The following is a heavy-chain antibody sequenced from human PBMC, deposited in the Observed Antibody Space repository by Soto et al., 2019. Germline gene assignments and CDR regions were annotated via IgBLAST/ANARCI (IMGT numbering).Heavy chain of an antibody. V-gene: IGHV3-23*01. Sequence: GGSLRLSCAASGFTFSSYAMSWVRQAPGKGLEWVSAISGSGGSTYYADSVKGRFTISRDNSKNTLYLQMNSLRAEDTAVYYCAKDVVVVVAANVYYYYGMDVWGQGTTVTVSS. J-gene: IGHJ6*02. D-gene: IGHD2-15*01. CDR1: GFTFSSYA. CDR2: ISGSGGST. CDR3: AKDVVVVVAANVYYYYGMDV.